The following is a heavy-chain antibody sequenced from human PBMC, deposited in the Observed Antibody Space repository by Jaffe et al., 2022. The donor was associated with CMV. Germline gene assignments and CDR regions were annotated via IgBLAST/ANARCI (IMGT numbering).Heavy chain of an antibody. D-gene: IGHD6-13*01. Sequence: EVQLVESGGGLVQPGGSLRLSCAASGFTFSSYWMSWVRQAPGKGLEWVANIKQDGSEKYYVDSVKGRFTISRDNAKNSLYLQMNSLRAEDTAVYYCAKLSSQPGSSSWTYYYYYYMDVWGKGTTVTVSS. V-gene: IGHV3-7*03. CDR3: AKLSSQPGSSSWTYYYYYYMDV. J-gene: IGHJ6*03. CDR2: IKQDGSEK. CDR1: GFTFSSYW.